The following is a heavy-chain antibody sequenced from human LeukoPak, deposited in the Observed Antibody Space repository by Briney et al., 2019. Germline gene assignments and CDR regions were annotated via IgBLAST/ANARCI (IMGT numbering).Heavy chain of an antibody. CDR1: GFTISSYE. V-gene: IGHV3-48*03. CDR3: AREGAPAGHYYGMDV. J-gene: IGHJ6*04. Sequence: GGSLRLSCAASGFTISSYEMNWVRQAQGKGLEWVSYISSSGSTIYYADSVKGRFTISRDNAKNSLYLQMNSLRAEDTAVYYCAREGAPAGHYYGMDVWGKGTTVTVSS. D-gene: IGHD2-2*01. CDR2: ISSSGSTI.